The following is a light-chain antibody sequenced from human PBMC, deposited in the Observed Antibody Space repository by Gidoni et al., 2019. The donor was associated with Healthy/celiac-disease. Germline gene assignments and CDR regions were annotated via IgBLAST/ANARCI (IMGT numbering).Light chain of an antibody. V-gene: IGKV3-20*01. J-gene: IGKJ4*01. CDR2: GAS. CDR1: QSVSSSY. CDR3: QQYGSSPPLT. Sequence: IVLTQSPGTRSLSPGERATLSCRASQSVSSSYLAWYQQKPGQAPRLLIYGASSRATGIPDRFSGSGSGTDFTLTISRLEPEDFAVYYCQQYGSSPPLTFGGGTKVEIK.